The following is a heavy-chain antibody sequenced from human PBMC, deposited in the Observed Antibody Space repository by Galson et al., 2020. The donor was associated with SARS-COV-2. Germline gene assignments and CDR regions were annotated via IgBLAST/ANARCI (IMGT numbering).Heavy chain of an antibody. V-gene: IGHV3-30-3*01. CDR3: AKDVEREYSYGSNYGMDV. CDR2: ISFDGGNK. D-gene: IGHD5-18*01. Sequence: TGGSLRLSCAASGFTFSSYPMHWVRQAQGKGLEWVAVISFDGGNKYYGDSVKGRFTISRDNSKNTLYLQLNSLRPEDTAIYYCAKDVEREYSYGSNYGMDVWGQGTTVTVSS. J-gene: IGHJ6*02. CDR1: GFTFSSYP.